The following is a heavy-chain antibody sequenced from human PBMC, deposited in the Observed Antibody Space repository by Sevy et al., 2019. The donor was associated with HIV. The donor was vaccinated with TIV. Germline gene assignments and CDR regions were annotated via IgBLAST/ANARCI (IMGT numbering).Heavy chain of an antibody. V-gene: IGHV3-7*01. Sequence: EGSLRLSCATSGFTFSSHWMSWVRQAPGKGLEWVANIKQDGRDKYYVDSVKGRFTISRDNAKNALSLQMNSLRAEDTAVYYCARDTGGIGMDVWGQGTTVTVSS. CDR1: GFTFSSHW. J-gene: IGHJ6*02. CDR3: ARDTGGIGMDV. D-gene: IGHD6-13*01. CDR2: IKQDGRDK.